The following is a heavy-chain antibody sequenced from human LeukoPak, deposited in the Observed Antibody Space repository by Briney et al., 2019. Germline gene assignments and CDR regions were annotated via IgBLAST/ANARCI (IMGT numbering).Heavy chain of an antibody. D-gene: IGHD6-6*01. CDR2: MHPNSGDT. V-gene: IGHV1-2*02. CDR3: ASAPWGIAARYSYFDY. CDR1: GYTFTGYY. Sequence: ASVKVSCKASGYTFTGYYIHWVRQAPGQGLEWMTWMHPNSGDTNYAQKFQGRVTMTRDMSTSTVYMELSSLRSEDTAVYYCASAPWGIAARYSYFDYWGQGTLVTVSS. J-gene: IGHJ4*02.